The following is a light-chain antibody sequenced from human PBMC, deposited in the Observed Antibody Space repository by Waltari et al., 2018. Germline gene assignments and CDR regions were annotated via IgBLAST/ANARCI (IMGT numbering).Light chain of an antibody. CDR2: AAS. Sequence: DIQMTQSPSSLSASVGDRVNITCRASQSISSYLNWYQQKPGKAPKHLLYAASSLQSGVPSRFSGSGSGTDFTLTISSLQPEDFATYYCQQSYSTPLTFGGGTKVEMK. CDR3: QQSYSTPLT. CDR1: QSISSY. V-gene: IGKV1-39*01. J-gene: IGKJ4*01.